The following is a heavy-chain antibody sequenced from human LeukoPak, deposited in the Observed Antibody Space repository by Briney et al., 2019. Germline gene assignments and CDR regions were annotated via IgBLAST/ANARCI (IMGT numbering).Heavy chain of an antibody. D-gene: IGHD3-22*01. CDR1: GFTFSSYE. J-gene: IGHJ4*02. CDR2: ISSSGSTI. V-gene: IGHV3-48*03. CDR3: ARVAYYDSSGDYVSQTPDY. Sequence: PGGSLRLSCAASGFTFSSYEMNWVRQAPGKGLEWVSYISSSGSTIYYADSVKGRFTISRDNAKNPLYLQMNSLRAEDTAVYYCARVAYYDSSGDYVSQTPDYWGQGTLVTVSS.